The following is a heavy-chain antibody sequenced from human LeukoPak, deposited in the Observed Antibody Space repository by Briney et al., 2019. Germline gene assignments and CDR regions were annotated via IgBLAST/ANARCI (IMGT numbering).Heavy chain of an antibody. CDR1: GGSISSYF. Sequence: SETLSLTCTVSGGSISSYFCTWIRQPAGKGLEWIGRIHTSGSTNYNPSLKSRVTMSVDTSKNQFSLKLSSVTAADTAVYYCARDPEGHGNYFDYWGQGALVTVSS. CDR3: ARDPEGHGNYFDY. V-gene: IGHV4-4*07. J-gene: IGHJ4*02. D-gene: IGHD1-14*01. CDR2: IHTSGST.